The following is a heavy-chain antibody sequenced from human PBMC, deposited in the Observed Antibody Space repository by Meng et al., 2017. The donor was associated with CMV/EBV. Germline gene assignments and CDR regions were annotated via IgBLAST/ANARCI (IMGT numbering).Heavy chain of an antibody. CDR3: AKVASRPWEDSSWGGY. V-gene: IGHV3-30*02. J-gene: IGHJ4*02. D-gene: IGHD2-2*01. Sequence: GGSLRLSCAASGFTFSSYGMHWVRQAPGKGLEWVAFIRYDGSNKYYADSVKGRFTISRDNSKNTLYLQMNSLRAEDTAVYYCAKVASRPWEDSSWGGYWGQGTLVTVSS. CDR2: IRYDGSNK. CDR1: GFTFSSYG.